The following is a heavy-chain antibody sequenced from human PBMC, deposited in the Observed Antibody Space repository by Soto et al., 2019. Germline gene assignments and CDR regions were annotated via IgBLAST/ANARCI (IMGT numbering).Heavy chain of an antibody. D-gene: IGHD2-15*01. CDR1: GYTFTGYF. V-gene: IGHV1-2*02. J-gene: IGHJ5*02. CDR2: INPNTGGT. CDR3: ERVASWAARDWFVP. Sequence: QVQQVQSGAEVKKPGASVKVSCKASGYTFTGYFIHWVRDVPGLGLEYLGWINPNTGGTDYAQKFQGRVTMSRATSNSKDFMDLMRLTSAGAAVYSGERVASWAARDWFVPWGEGTLVTVSS.